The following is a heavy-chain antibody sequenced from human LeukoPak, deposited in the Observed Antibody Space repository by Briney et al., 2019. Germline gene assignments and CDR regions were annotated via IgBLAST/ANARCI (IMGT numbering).Heavy chain of an antibody. J-gene: IGHJ4*02. CDR3: ARYQEEDGYNAKTIDY. V-gene: IGHV4-39*01. CDR2: IYYSGRT. CDR1: GGSISSNSYY. D-gene: IGHD5-24*01. Sequence: PSETLSLTCTVSGGSISSNSYYWGWIRQPPGKGLEWIATIYYSGRTYYNPSLKSRLTISIDTSKNQFSLRLSSVTAADTAVYYCARYQEEDGYNAKTIDYWGQGTLVTVSS.